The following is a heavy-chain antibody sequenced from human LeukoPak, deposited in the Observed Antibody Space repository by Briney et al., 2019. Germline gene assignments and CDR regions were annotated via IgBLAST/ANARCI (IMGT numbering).Heavy chain of an antibody. CDR1: GYTFTGYY. D-gene: IGHD5-12*01. Sequence: ASVKVSCKASGYTFTGYYMHWVRQAPGQGLEWMGWINPNSGGTNYARKFQGRVTMTRDTSISTAYMELSRLRSDDTAVYYCARGGGYDYWIDYWGQGTLVTVSS. CDR2: INPNSGGT. CDR3: ARGGGYDYWIDY. J-gene: IGHJ4*02. V-gene: IGHV1-2*02.